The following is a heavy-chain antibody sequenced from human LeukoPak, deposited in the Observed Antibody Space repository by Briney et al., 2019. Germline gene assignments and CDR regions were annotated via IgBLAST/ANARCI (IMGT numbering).Heavy chain of an antibody. Sequence: GGSLRLSCAAAGFTFSIYAVSWVRQAPGKGREWVSAISGIGGSTYYAESVKGRFTISRDNSKNTLYLQMTSLRAADTAVYYCAKGGITMVRGVIITGDFDYWGQGPLVTVSS. CDR1: GFTFSIYA. V-gene: IGHV3-23*01. D-gene: IGHD3-10*01. CDR3: AKGGITMVRGVIITGDFDY. CDR2: ISGIGGST. J-gene: IGHJ4*02.